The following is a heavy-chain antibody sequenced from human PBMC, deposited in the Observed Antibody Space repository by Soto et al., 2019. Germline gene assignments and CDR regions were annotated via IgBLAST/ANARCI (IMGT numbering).Heavy chain of an antibody. CDR1: GASISSAYW. Sequence: QVQLQESGPGLVKPSGTLSLTCAVSGASISSAYWWTWVRQPPGKGLEWIGEIFHSGSTNYNPSLKSRVTISIDKSKNQFSLNVTSVAAAGTAVYFCTRTTGSHTGNWLDPWGQGALVTVSS. J-gene: IGHJ5*02. CDR3: TRTTGSHTGNWLDP. CDR2: IFHSGST. V-gene: IGHV4-4*02. D-gene: IGHD4-4*01.